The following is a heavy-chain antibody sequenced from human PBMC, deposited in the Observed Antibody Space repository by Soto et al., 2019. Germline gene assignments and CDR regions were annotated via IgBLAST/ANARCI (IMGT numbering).Heavy chain of an antibody. Sequence: EVQLLESGGGLVQTGGSLRLSCAASGFTFSSYGMTWVRQAPGKGLEWVSFSSATGAGTYYAASMKGRFTISRDNSKHTLYLQMTSLRADDTAVYYCAKDRRAGGNYGFDSDFCVQGALVIVSS. CDR1: GFTFSSYG. CDR2: SSATGAGT. CDR3: AKDRRAGGNYGFDSDF. V-gene: IGHV3-23*01. J-gene: IGHJ4*02. D-gene: IGHD1-7*01.